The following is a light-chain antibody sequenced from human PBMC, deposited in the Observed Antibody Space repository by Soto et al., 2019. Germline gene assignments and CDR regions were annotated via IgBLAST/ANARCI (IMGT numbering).Light chain of an antibody. CDR3: QQYNNLWT. Sequence: EIVMTQSPPTLSVSPGERVTLSCRASQSVSSRLAWYQQKPGQSPRLLIYGASTRATGIPARFSGSGSGTEFTLTISSLQSEDFGVYYCQQYNNLWTFGQGTKVDI. CDR2: GAS. V-gene: IGKV3-15*01. J-gene: IGKJ1*01. CDR1: QSVSSR.